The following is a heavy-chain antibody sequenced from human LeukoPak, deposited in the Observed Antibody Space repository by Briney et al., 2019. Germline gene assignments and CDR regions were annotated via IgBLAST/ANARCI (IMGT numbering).Heavy chain of an antibody. D-gene: IGHD3-3*01. CDR2: IKQDGNEK. V-gene: IGHV3-7*03. CDR3: ARALSA. Sequence: GGSLRLSCAASGFTFSNYWMHWVRQAPGKGLEWVANIKQDGNEKYYVGSVKGRFSISRDNAKNSVYLQMNSLRVEDTAVYYCARALSAWGQGTLVTVAS. J-gene: IGHJ4*02. CDR1: GFTFSNYW.